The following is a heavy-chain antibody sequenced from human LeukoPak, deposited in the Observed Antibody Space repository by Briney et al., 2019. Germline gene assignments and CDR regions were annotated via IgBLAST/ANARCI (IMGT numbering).Heavy chain of an antibody. D-gene: IGHD1-26*01. Sequence: GGSLRLSCAASGFTFSSYTMNWVRQAPGKGLEWVGRIKSKTDGGTTDYAAPVKGRFTISRDDSKNTLYLQMNSLKTEDTAVYYCTTDRVGAQNYYYYMDVWGKGTTVTVSS. CDR3: TTDRVGAQNYYYYMDV. CDR2: IKSKTDGGTT. J-gene: IGHJ6*03. CDR1: GFTFSSYT. V-gene: IGHV3-15*01.